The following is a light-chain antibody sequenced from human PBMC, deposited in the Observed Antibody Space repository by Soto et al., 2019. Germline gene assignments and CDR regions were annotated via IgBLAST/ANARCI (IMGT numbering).Light chain of an antibody. Sequence: EIVMLQSPATLSLSPGERATLSCRASQSVDSNLAWYQQNPGQPPRLLIYRASDGATGVPARFSGSGSGTDFTLTISSLQSDDFAVYYCKQYKNWPLTYTFGQGTKLEI. CDR3: KQYKNWPLTYT. CDR2: RAS. J-gene: IGKJ2*01. V-gene: IGKV3-15*01. CDR1: QSVDSN.